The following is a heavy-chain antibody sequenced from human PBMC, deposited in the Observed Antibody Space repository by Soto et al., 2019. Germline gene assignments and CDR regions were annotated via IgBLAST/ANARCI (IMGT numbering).Heavy chain of an antibody. CDR3: ARQPEYCSGGSCYSDWFDP. D-gene: IGHD2-15*01. CDR1: GYSFTSYW. J-gene: IGHJ5*02. Sequence: GESLKISCKGSGYSFTSYWISWVRQMPGKGLEWMGRIDPSDSYTNYSPSFQGHVTISADKSISTAYLQWSSLKASDTAMYYCARQPEYCSGGSCYSDWFDPWGQGTLVTVSS. CDR2: IDPSDSYT. V-gene: IGHV5-10-1*01.